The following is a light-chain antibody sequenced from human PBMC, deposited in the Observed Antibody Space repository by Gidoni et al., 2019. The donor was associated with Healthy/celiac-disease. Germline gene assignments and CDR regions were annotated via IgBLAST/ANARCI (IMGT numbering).Light chain of an antibody. CDR1: QSVSSSY. V-gene: IGKV3-20*01. Sequence: EIVLTQSPGTLSLSPGERATLSCRASQSVSSSYLAWYQQKPGQAPRLLIYGASSRATGIPDRFSGSGSGTDFTLTISRLEPEDFAVYYCQQYGSSLVHFGQXTKLEIK. J-gene: IGKJ2*01. CDR2: GAS. CDR3: QQYGSSLVH.